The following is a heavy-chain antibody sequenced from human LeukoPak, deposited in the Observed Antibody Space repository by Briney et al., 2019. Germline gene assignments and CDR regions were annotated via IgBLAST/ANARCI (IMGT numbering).Heavy chain of an antibody. V-gene: IGHV3-21*06. CDR1: GFAFSTYT. CDR2: INSGGTTT. Sequence: GGFLGLSCAACGFAFSTYTMNWARQAPGKGLEWVASINSGGTTTHYAFSVKGRFTISRDNAQNVLYLQMNGLRGDDAALYYCLRGDSRDFWGQGTLVTVSS. CDR3: LRGDSRDF. D-gene: IGHD3-22*01. J-gene: IGHJ4*02.